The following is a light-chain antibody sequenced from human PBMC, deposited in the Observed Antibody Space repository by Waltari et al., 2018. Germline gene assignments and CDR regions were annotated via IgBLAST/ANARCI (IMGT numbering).Light chain of an antibody. J-gene: IGKJ2*01. V-gene: IGKV3D-15*01. CDR1: QSVSTN. CDR3: QQYNNWPPYI. CDR2: GAS. Sequence: ETVMTQFPNPLSLSQGDRANISCSASQSVSTNLAWYQQKPGQAPRLLIYGASIRATGVPARFSGRGAGTEFTLTISSLQSEDFAVYYCQQYNNWPPYIFGQGSQLEI.